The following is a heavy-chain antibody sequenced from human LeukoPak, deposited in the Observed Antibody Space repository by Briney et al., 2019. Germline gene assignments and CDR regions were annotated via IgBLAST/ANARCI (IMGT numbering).Heavy chain of an antibody. J-gene: IGHJ6*02. Sequence: GGSLRLSCAASGFTFSSEWMHWVRQAPGKGLLWVSRINSDGSSTTYADSVKGRFTISRDNAKNTLYLQMSSLRAEDTAVYHCAREGAAMDAWGQGTMVTVSS. D-gene: IGHD1-26*01. CDR3: AREGAAMDA. CDR2: INSDGSST. CDR1: GFTFSSEW. V-gene: IGHV3-74*01.